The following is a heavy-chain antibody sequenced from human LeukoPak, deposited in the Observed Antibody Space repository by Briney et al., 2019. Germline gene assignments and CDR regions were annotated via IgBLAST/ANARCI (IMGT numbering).Heavy chain of an antibody. J-gene: IGHJ6*03. CDR2: IRSKANSYAT. CDR3: TRHVVGATLGYYYYYMDV. Sequence: PGGSLRLSCAASGFTFSGSAMHWVRQASGKGLEWVGCIRSKANSYATAYAASVKGRFTISRDDSENTAYLQMNSLKTEDTAVYYCTRHVVGATLGYYYYYMDVWGKGTTVTVSS. D-gene: IGHD1-26*01. CDR1: GFTFSGSA. V-gene: IGHV3-73*01.